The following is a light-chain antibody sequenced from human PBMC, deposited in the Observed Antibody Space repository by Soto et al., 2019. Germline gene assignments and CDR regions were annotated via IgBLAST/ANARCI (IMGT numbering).Light chain of an antibody. V-gene: IGKV4-1*01. Sequence: DIVMTQSPDSLAVSLGERATVNCKSSRTLLYSSNSKNSLAWYQQKPGLPPKLLIYWASTRESGVPDRFSGSGSGTDFALTISSLQAEDVAIYYCQQYYSNPQPFGQGTKVQIK. J-gene: IGKJ2*01. CDR3: QQYYSNPQP. CDR2: WAS. CDR1: RTLLYSSNSKNS.